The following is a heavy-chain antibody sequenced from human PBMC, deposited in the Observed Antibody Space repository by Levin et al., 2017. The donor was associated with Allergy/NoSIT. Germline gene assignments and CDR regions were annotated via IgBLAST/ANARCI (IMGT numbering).Heavy chain of an antibody. J-gene: IGHJ5*01. V-gene: IGHV4-31*03. D-gene: IGHD2-8*02. CDR1: GDSIISGHYY. CDR2: SYYSGTA. CDR3: ARVRNAGGRGWFDS. Sequence: PSETLSLTCTVSGDSIISGHYYWSWIRQPPGKGLEWIGHSYYSGTAYYNPSLTSRLTISVDTSQNQFSLQLSSVTAADTAVYYCARVRNAGGRGWFDSWGQGTLVTVSS.